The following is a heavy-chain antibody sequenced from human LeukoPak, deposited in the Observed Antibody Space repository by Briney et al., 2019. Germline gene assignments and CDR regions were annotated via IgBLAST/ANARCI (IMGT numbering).Heavy chain of an antibody. D-gene: IGHD3-16*02. J-gene: IGHJ4*02. CDR1: GYSISGGCY. CDR2: IYHSGST. CDR3: ARVIPYYFDY. Sequence: PSETLSLTCAVSGYSISGGCYWGWIRQPPGKGLEWIGSIYHSGSTYYNPSLKSRVTLSVDTSKNQFSLKLSSVTAADTAVYYCARVIPYYFDYWGQGTLVTVSS. V-gene: IGHV4-38-2*01.